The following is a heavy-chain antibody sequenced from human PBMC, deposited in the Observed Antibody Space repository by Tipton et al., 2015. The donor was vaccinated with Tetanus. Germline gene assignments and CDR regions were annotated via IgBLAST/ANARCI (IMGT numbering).Heavy chain of an antibody. Sequence: SGFTFSDFYMGWIRQAPGKGPEWVANIKEDGSVKGYVDSVKGRFTISRDNAKNSLSLQMSSLRDEDTAVYYCAREGYWGQGTLVTVSS. CDR1: GFTFSDFY. V-gene: IGHV3-7*01. J-gene: IGHJ4*02. CDR3: AREGY. CDR2: IKEDGSVK.